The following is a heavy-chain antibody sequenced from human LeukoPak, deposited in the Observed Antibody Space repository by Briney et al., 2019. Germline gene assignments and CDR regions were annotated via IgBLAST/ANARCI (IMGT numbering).Heavy chain of an antibody. D-gene: IGHD3-10*01. CDR2: ICCSASTI. CDR3: ARDQRARPWGPLWSYLNDAFDF. J-gene: IGHJ3*01. Sequence: KPGGSLRLSCAASGFTFSDYYMRWIRQAPGKGLDWVSYICCSASTIYYADSVKGRFTISRDNSKNTLYLQMNSLRAEDTAVYYFARDQRARPWGPLWSYLNDAFDFWGQGTMVTVSS. V-gene: IGHV3-11*04. CDR1: GFTFSDYY.